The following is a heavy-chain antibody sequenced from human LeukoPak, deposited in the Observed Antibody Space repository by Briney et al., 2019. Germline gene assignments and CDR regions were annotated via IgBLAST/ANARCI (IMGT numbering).Heavy chain of an antibody. CDR3: ARVDIVVVPAAPSWFDP. CDR2: ISAYNGNT. V-gene: IGHV1-18*01. D-gene: IGHD2-2*03. CDR1: GYTFTSYG. J-gene: IGHJ5*02. Sequence: ASVKVSCKASGYTFTSYGISWVRRAPGQGLEWMGWISAYNGNTNYAQKLQGRVTMTTDTSTSTAYMELRSLRSDDTAVYYCARVDIVVVPAAPSWFDPWGQGTLVTVSS.